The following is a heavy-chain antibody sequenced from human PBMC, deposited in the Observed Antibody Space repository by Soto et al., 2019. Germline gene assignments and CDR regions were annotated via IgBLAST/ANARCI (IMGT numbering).Heavy chain of an antibody. J-gene: IGHJ6*02. D-gene: IGHD3-10*01. Sequence: VQLVESGGGLVQPGRSLRLSCAASGFTFDDYAMHWVRQAPGKGLEWVSGISWNSGSIGYADSVKGRFTISRDNAKNSLYLQMNSLRAEDTALYYCAKGLIGGYYYGMDVWGQGTTVTVSS. CDR3: AKGLIGGYYYGMDV. CDR1: GFTFDDYA. CDR2: ISWNSGSI. V-gene: IGHV3-9*01.